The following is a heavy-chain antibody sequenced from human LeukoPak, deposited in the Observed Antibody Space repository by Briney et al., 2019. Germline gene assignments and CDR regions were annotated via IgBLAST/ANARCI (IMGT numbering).Heavy chain of an antibody. Sequence: ASVKVSCKSSGYTFTNYGINWVRQARGHGLEWMGWISAYNGNTNYAQNLQGRVTLTTDTSTNTAYMDLRSLRSDDTAVYYCARGVLWFRQTDYYGMNVWGQGTTVTVSS. D-gene: IGHD3-10*01. CDR2: ISAYNGNT. J-gene: IGHJ6*02. CDR3: ARGVLWFRQTDYYGMNV. V-gene: IGHV1-18*01. CDR1: GYTFTNYG.